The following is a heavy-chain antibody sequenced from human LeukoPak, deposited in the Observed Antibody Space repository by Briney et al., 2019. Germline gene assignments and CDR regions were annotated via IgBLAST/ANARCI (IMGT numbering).Heavy chain of an antibody. Sequence: GGSLRLSCAASGFTFSSYAMSWVRQAPGKGLEWVSAICGSGGNTYYADSVEGRFTISRDNSKNTLYLQMNILRAEDTAVYHCAKGYSASCYTALDYWGQGTLVTVSS. J-gene: IGHJ4*02. CDR2: ICGSGGNT. V-gene: IGHV3-23*01. CDR3: AKGYSASCYTALDY. D-gene: IGHD2-2*02. CDR1: GFTFSSYA.